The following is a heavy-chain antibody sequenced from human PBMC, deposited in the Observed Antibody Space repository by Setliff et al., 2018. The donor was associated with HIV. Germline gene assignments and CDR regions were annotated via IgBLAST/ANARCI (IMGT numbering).Heavy chain of an antibody. CDR3: ARDARWLQFPYFDY. CDR1: GGSITSGNYF. CDR2: IYTDGST. J-gene: IGHJ4*01. D-gene: IGHD5-12*01. Sequence: PSETLSLTCTVSGGSITSGNYFWTWIRQPAGKGLEWIGHIYTDGSTNYNPSFRSRVTISVDSSKNLFSLKLSSVTAADTAVYYCARDARWLQFPYFDYWGQGTLVTVSS. V-gene: IGHV4-61*09.